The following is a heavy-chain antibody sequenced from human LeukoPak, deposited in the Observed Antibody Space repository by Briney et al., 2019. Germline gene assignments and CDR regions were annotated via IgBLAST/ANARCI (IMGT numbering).Heavy chain of an antibody. CDR1: GVAVTSGNYY. V-gene: IGHV4-61*01. J-gene: IGHJ4*02. CDR3: AREEVTSAWFPFDF. CDR2: IYYTGST. D-gene: IGHD6-19*01. Sequence: SETLSLTCAVSGVAVTSGNYYWSWIRQPPGEGLEWIGHIYYTGSTSYNPSLMSRVTMSVGAPKNQLSLKVRSVTAADTAVYYCAREEVTSAWFPFDFWGQGALVTVSS.